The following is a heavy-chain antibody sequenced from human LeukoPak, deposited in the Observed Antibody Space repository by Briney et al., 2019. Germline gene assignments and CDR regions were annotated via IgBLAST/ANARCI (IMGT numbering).Heavy chain of an antibody. V-gene: IGHV4-59*01. J-gene: IGHJ5*02. CDR3: ARDGGVAPHNWFDP. Sequence: SETLSLTCTVSGGSFSNYHWSWIRQPPGKELEWIGYIYYIGSTNYNPSLKRRVTISVDTSKNQFSLKLSSVTAADTAVYYCARDGGVAPHNWFDPWGQGTLVTVSS. CDR1: GGSFSNYH. D-gene: IGHD2-8*02. CDR2: IYYIGST.